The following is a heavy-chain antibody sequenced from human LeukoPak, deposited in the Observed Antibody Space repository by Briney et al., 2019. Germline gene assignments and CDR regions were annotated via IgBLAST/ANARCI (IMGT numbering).Heavy chain of an antibody. D-gene: IGHD2-2*01. Sequence: GGSLRLSCAASGFTFSSYSMNWVRQAPGKGLEWVSSISSSSSYIYYADSVKGRFTISRDNAKNLLYLQMNSLRAEDTAVYYCARDMPLYYYYGMDVWGQGTTVTVSS. CDR3: ARDMPLYYYYGMDV. CDR1: GFTFSSYS. V-gene: IGHV3-21*01. CDR2: ISSSSSYI. J-gene: IGHJ6*02.